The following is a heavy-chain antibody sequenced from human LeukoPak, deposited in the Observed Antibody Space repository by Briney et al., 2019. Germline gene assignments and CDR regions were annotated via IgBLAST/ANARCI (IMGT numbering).Heavy chain of an antibody. CDR1: GGSISSGSYY. J-gene: IGHJ3*02. Sequence: PSQTLSLTCTVSGGSISSGSYYWSWIRQPAGKGLEWIGRIYTSGSTNYNPSLKSRVTISVDTSKNQFSLKLCSVTAADTAVYYCASLMVRGVYGSGAFDIWGQGTMVTVSS. V-gene: IGHV4-61*02. CDR2: IYTSGST. D-gene: IGHD3-10*01. CDR3: ASLMVRGVYGSGAFDI.